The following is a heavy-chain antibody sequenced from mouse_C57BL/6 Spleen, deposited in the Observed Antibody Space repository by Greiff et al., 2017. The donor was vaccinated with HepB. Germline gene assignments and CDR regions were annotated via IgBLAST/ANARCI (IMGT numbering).Heavy chain of an antibody. D-gene: IGHD1-1*01. V-gene: IGHV1-80*01. CDR2: IYPGDGDT. Sequence: QVQLQQSGAELVKPGASVKISCKASGYAFSSYWMNWVKQRPGKGLEWIGQIYPGDGDTNYNGKFKGKATLTADKSSSTAYMQLSSLTSEDSAVYFCARDYCSSYAHYAMDYWGQGTSVTVSS. J-gene: IGHJ4*01. CDR1: GYAFSSYW. CDR3: ARDYCSSYAHYAMDY.